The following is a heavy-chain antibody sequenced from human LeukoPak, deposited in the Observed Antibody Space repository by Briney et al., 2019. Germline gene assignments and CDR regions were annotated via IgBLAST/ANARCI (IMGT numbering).Heavy chain of an antibody. CDR1: GFSFSSFA. CDR2: ISYDGRNK. V-gene: IGHV3-30*04. J-gene: IGHJ6*02. D-gene: IGHD6-6*01. CDR3: AKGGAAHAGYYAMDV. Sequence: PGGSLRLSCAASGFSFSSFAMYWVRQAPGKGLEWVTLISYDGRNKYYADSVKGRFTISRDNSKNTLCLQMNSLRAEDTAVYYCAKGGAAHAGYYAMDVWGQGTTVTVSS.